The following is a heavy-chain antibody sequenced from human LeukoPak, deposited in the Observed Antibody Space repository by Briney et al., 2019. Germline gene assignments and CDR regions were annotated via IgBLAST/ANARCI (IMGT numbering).Heavy chain of an antibody. CDR3: AMGVATDLY. CDR1: GGSISSYY. V-gene: IGHV4-59*08. CDR2: IYYSGST. Sequence: SETLSLTCTVSGGSISSYYRSWIRQPPGKGLKWIGYIYYSGSTNYNPSLKSRVTISEDTSKNQFSLKLNSVIAADTAVYYCAMGVATDLYWGQGTLVTVSS. J-gene: IGHJ4*02. D-gene: IGHD5-12*01.